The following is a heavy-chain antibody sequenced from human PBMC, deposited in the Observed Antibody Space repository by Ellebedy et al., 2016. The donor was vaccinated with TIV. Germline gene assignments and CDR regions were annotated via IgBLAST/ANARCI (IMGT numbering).Heavy chain of an antibody. CDR1: GGSISSFY. D-gene: IGHD3-10*01. CDR2: IYSSGST. J-gene: IGHJ5*02. CDR3: ARDLAGGSGRFDP. V-gene: IGHV4-4*07. Sequence: MPSETLSLTCTVSGGSISSFYWSWIRQPAGKGLEWIGRIYSSGSTNYNPSLKSRVIISVDTSKNQFSLKLNSVTAADPAVYYCARDLAGGSGRFDPWGQGTLVTVSS.